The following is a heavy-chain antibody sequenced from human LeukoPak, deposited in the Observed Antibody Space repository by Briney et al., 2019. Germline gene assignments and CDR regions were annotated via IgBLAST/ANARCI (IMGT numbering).Heavy chain of an antibody. D-gene: IGHD3-16*01. CDR3: ARAITIGGLFDY. V-gene: IGHV4-34*01. CDR1: GGSFSGYY. Sequence: PSETLSLTCAVYGGSFSGYYWSWIRQPPGKGLEWIGEINHSGSTNYNPSLKSRVTISVDTSKNQFSLKLSSVTAADTAVYYCARAITIGGLFDYWGQGTLFTVSS. J-gene: IGHJ4*02. CDR2: INHSGST.